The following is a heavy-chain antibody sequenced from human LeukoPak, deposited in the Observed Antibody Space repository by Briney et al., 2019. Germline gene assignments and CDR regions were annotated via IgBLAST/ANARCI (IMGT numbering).Heavy chain of an antibody. Sequence: SETLSLTCTVSGDSISSNTYYWSWIRQPPGKGLEWIGSIYYSGTTYYNPSLKSRVSMSVDTSKKQFSLELSSVTAADTALYYCARQGIVAITASFDCWGQGTLVTVSS. CDR1: GDSISSNTYY. CDR2: IYYSGTT. V-gene: IGHV4-39*01. D-gene: IGHD3-22*01. J-gene: IGHJ4*02. CDR3: ARQGIVAITASFDC.